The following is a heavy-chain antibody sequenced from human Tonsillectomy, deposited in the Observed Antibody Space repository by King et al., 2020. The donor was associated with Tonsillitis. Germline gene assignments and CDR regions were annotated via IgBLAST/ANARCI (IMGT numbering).Heavy chain of an antibody. J-gene: IGHJ3*02. CDR1: GGSFSGYY. CDR2: INHSGST. D-gene: IGHD3-22*01. Sequence: VQLQQWGAGLLKPSETLSLTCAVYGGSFSGYYWSWIRQPPGKGLEWIGEINHSGSTNYNPSLKRRVTISVDTPKNQFSLKLSLVTASDTAVYYCASTTYYYDTSGYSACAFDIWGQGTMVTVSS. V-gene: IGHV4-34*01. CDR3: ASTTYYYDTSGYSACAFDI.